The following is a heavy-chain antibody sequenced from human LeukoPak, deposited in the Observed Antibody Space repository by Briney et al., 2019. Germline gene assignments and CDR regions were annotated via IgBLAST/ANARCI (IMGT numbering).Heavy chain of an antibody. CDR2: ISGSGAST. Sequence: GGSLRLSCAASGFTFSSYAMNWVRQAPGKGLEWVSAISGSGASTYYADSVKGRFTISRDNSKNTLYLQMNSLRAEDTAVYYCAKDLYGGRFDYWGQGTLVTVSS. V-gene: IGHV3-23*01. CDR3: AKDLYGGRFDY. J-gene: IGHJ4*02. D-gene: IGHD3-16*01. CDR1: GFTFSSYA.